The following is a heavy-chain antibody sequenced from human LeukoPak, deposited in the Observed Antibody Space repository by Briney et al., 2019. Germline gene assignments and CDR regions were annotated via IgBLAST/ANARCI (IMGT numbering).Heavy chain of an antibody. J-gene: IGHJ6*03. CDR2: INQDGSEK. D-gene: IGHD3-10*01. CDR1: GFTFSRYW. V-gene: IGHV3-7*01. Sequence: GGSLRLSCAASGFTFSRYWMSWVRQAPGKGLEWVANINQDGSEKYYVDSVKGRFTISRDNAKNSLYLEMNSLRAEDTAVYYCARDRALVSMVRGVMGYFYYYMDVWGKGTTVTISS. CDR3: ARDRALVSMVRGVMGYFYYYMDV.